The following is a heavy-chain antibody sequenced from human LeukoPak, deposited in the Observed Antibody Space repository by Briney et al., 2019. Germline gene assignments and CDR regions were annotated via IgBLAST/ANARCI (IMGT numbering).Heavy chain of an antibody. J-gene: IGHJ4*02. CDR1: GFSFRDFW. CDR3: ARFGYSGWNLEY. Sequence: GGSLRLSCGASGFSFRDFWMTWVRQAPGKGLEWVANINQGGSVKYYVDSVKGRFTISRDDAKSSLYVQMNSLRDEDTAVYYCARFGYSGWNLEYWGQGTLVTVSS. V-gene: IGHV3-7*01. D-gene: IGHD5-12*01. CDR2: INQGGSVK.